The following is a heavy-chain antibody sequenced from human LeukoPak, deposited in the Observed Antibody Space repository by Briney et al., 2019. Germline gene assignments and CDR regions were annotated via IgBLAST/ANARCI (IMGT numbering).Heavy chain of an antibody. CDR2: IYYDGSI. D-gene: IGHD6-13*01. CDR1: GYSIRSSNW. V-gene: IGHV4-28*05. J-gene: IGHJ5*02. Sequence: SETLSLTCAVSGYSIRSSNWWGWIRQPPGKGLEWIGYIYYDGSIYYNPSLRSRVTMSVDTSKNQFSLRLNSVTAVDTAVYYCARKPDSRNWFDPWGQGTLVTVSS. CDR3: ARKPDSRNWFDP.